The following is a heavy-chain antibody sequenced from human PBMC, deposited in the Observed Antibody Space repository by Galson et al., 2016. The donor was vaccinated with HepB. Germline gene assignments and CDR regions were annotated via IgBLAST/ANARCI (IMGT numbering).Heavy chain of an antibody. CDR3: ARTPAAASLYYYGMDV. Sequence: SCKASGYNFTNYAMHWVRQAPGQRLEWMGWIKAGNGNTKYSQKFQGRISITRDTSASTAYMEVRALRSEDTAVFYCARTPAAASLYYYGMDVWGQGTLVSGAS. CDR1: GYNFTNYA. CDR2: IKAGNGNT. D-gene: IGHD2-2*01. J-gene: IGHJ6*02. V-gene: IGHV1-3*01.